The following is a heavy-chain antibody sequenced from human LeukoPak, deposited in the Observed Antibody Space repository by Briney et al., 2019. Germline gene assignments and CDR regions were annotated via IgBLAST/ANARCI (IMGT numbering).Heavy chain of an antibody. V-gene: IGHV3-23*01. CDR2: ISGSGGST. J-gene: IGHJ4*02. Sequence: PGGSLRLSCAASGFTFSGYAMTWVRQAPGQGLEWVSTISGSGGSTYYADSVNGRFTISRDNSKKTLYLQMNSLRAEDTAVYYCAKEVPYRSSASCYTYFDYWGQGTLVTVSS. D-gene: IGHD2-2*02. CDR1: GFTFSGYA. CDR3: AKEVPYRSSASCYTYFDY.